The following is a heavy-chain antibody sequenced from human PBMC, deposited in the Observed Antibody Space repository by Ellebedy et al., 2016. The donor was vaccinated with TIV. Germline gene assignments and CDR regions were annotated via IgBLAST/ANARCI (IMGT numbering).Heavy chain of an antibody. CDR3: AIDPIVGPTPYYFVS. CDR1: GGSVDNSAHY. V-gene: IGHV4-39*07. J-gene: IGHJ4*02. CDR2: IHYSGST. D-gene: IGHD1-26*01. Sequence: MPSETLSLTCTVSGGSVDNSAHYWTWVRKPTGKGMQWIENIHYSGSTYYNPSLKSRVTISLNTSKNQFSLRLTSVTAADTAVYYCAIDPIVGPTPYYFVSWGQGTLVTVSS.